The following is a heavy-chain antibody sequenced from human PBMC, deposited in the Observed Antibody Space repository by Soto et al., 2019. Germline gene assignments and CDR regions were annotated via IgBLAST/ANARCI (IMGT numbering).Heavy chain of an antibody. CDR3: ARVRQRGYYDFWSGYYTYYYYYMDV. CDR1: GYTFTSYD. J-gene: IGHJ6*03. CDR2: MNPNSGNT. V-gene: IGHV1-8*01. D-gene: IGHD3-3*01. Sequence: ASVKVSCKASGYTFTSYDINWVRQATGQGLERMGWMNPNSGNTGYAQKFQGRVTMTRNTSISTAYMELSSLRSEDTAVYYCARVRQRGYYDFWSGYYTYYYYYMDVWGKGTTVTVSS.